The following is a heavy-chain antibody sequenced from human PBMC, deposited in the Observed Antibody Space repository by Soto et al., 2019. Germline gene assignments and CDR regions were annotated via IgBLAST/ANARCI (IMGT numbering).Heavy chain of an antibody. CDR2: MNPNSANT. Sequence: QVQLVQSGAEVRKPGASVKVSCKASGYTFTSYDIAWVRQATGQGLEWMGWMNPNSANTGYAQKFQGRVAMTRDTSISTAYMELNSLTSEDTAVYYCAIAIRNQLLSDYWGQGTLVTVSS. CDR1: GYTFTSYD. D-gene: IGHD1-26*01. J-gene: IGHJ4*02. CDR3: AIAIRNQLLSDY. V-gene: IGHV1-8*01.